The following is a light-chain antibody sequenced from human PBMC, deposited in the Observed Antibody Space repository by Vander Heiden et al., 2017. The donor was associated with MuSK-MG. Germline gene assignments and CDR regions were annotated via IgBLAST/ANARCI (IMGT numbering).Light chain of an antibody. V-gene: IGLV2-8*01. CDR2: EVT. CDR3: CSYAGNNYLM. CDR1: SSDVGGSNY. Sequence: QSALTQPPSPSASPGQSVTISCTGTSSDVGGSNYVSLYQPHPSNAPQLMIYEVTKRTAGVPDRFSGSKSGNTASMTASGLQADDEDAYYCCSYAGNNYLMFGGGTKLTAL. J-gene: IGLJ3*02.